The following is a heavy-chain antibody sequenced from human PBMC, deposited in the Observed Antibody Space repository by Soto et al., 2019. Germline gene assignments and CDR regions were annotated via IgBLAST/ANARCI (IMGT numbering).Heavy chain of an antibody. J-gene: IGHJ4*02. V-gene: IGHV4-34*01. Sequence: QVQLRQWGAGLLKPSETLSLTCAVYGGSFSGYYWSWIRQPPGKGLEWIGEINHSGSTNYNPSLKSRVTISVDTSKNQFSLKLSSVTAADTAVYYCARPAIAAAVSAFDYWGQGTLVTVSS. CDR3: ARPAIAAAVSAFDY. D-gene: IGHD6-13*01. CDR2: INHSGST. CDR1: GGSFSGYY.